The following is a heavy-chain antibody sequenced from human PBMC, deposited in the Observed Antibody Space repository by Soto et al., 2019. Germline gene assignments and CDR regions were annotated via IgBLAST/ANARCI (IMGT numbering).Heavy chain of an antibody. CDR2: MNPNSGNT. Sequence: ASVKVSCKASGYTFTSYDINWVRQATGQGLEWMGWMNPNSGNTGYAQKFQGRVTMTRNTSISTAYMELSGLRSEDTAVYYCARGRYSSSWYKHYYYYGMDVWGQGTTVTVSS. D-gene: IGHD6-13*01. J-gene: IGHJ6*02. V-gene: IGHV1-8*01. CDR3: ARGRYSSSWYKHYYYYGMDV. CDR1: GYTFTSYD.